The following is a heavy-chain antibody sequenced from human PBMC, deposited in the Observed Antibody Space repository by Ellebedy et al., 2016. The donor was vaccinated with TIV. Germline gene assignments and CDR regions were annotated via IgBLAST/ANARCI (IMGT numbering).Heavy chain of an antibody. CDR1: GGSISSSNW. V-gene: IGHV4-4*02. CDR2: IYHSGST. CDR3: ARALWFGELYFDY. J-gene: IGHJ4*02. D-gene: IGHD3-10*01. Sequence: MPSETLSLTCAVSGGSISSSNWWSWVRQPPGKGLEWIGEIYHSGSTNYNPSLKSRVTISVDKSKNQFSLKLSSVTAADTAVYYCARALWFGELYFDYWGQGTLVTVSS.